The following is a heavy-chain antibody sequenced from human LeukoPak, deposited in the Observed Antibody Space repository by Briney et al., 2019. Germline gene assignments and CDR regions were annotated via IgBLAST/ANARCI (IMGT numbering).Heavy chain of an antibody. Sequence: GASVKVSCKTSGYTFSNFGINWVRQAPGQGLEWMGWISTYNGNTNYAQKFQGRVTMTTDTSTSTAYMELRSLRSDDTAVYYCARDINTAMVTGDAFDIWGQGTKITVSS. CDR2: ISTYNGNT. J-gene: IGHJ3*02. CDR3: ARDINTAMVTGDAFDI. CDR1: GYTFSNFG. V-gene: IGHV1-18*01. D-gene: IGHD5-18*01.